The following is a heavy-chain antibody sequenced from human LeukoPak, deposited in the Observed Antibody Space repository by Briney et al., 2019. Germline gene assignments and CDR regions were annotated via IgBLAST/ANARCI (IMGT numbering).Heavy chain of an antibody. V-gene: IGHV3-23*01. CDR1: AFTFSNYA. D-gene: IGHD2-2*02. CDR2: ISGNGDST. CDR3: AKNLFANCYTAIDF. Sequence: PGGSLRLSCAASAFTFSNYAMSWVRQAPGKGLEWVSVISGNGDSTYYADSVKGRFTISRDISKSTLYLQMNSLRADDTAVYYCAKNLFANCYTAIDFWGQGTLVTVSS. J-gene: IGHJ4*02.